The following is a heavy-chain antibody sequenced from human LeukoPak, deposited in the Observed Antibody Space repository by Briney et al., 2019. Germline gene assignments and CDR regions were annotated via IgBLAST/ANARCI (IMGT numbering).Heavy chain of an antibody. Sequence: SETLSLTCAVYGGSFSGYYWSWIRQPPGKGLEWIGEINHSGSTNYNPSLKSRVTISVDTSKNQFSLKLSSVTAADTAVYYCASGFGDHSSGYSGWGQGTLVTVSS. CDR2: INHSGST. D-gene: IGHD3-22*01. CDR3: ASGFGDHSSGYSG. J-gene: IGHJ4*02. CDR1: GGSFSGYY. V-gene: IGHV4-34*01.